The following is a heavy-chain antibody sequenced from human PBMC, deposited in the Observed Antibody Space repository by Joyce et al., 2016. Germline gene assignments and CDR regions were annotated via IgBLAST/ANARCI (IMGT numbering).Heavy chain of an antibody. J-gene: IGHJ5*02. V-gene: IGHV3-21*01. CDR2: ISSYGGYI. CDR1: GFTFKSYT. D-gene: IGHD3-3*01. Sequence: EMQLVESGGGLVKPGGSLRLSCTGSGFTFKSYTMNWVRQARWKELELLSTISSYGGYISYVDSVWGRLSISRDNAKTSLYLQMNTLRFEDTAIYYCARNYDFWSGSPFDPWGQGTQVTVSS. CDR3: ARNYDFWSGSPFDP.